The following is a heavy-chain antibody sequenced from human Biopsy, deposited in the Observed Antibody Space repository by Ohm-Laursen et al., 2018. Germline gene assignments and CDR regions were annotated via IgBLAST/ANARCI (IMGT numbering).Heavy chain of an antibody. Sequence: SLRLSCAASGFSFGNYAMHWVRQVPGRGLEWVSSLNWDSSSIGYVDSVKGRFTISKDNAKNSLYLQMNSLRAEDSALYYCAKDWKYFDGSGGMDVWGQGTTVTVSS. CDR1: GFSFGNYA. CDR2: LNWDSSSI. V-gene: IGHV3-9*01. J-gene: IGHJ6*02. CDR3: AKDWKYFDGSGGMDV. D-gene: IGHD3-22*01.